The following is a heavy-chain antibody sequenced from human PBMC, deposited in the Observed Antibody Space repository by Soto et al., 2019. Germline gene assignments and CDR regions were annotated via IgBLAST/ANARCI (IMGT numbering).Heavy chain of an antibody. J-gene: IGHJ4*02. CDR2: ISYDEINK. CDR3: AKSVYNWNDGFFDY. V-gene: IGHV3-30*18. CDR1: GFSFSSYG. Sequence: QVQLVESGGGVVQPGRSLRLSCAASGFSFSSYGMHWVRQAPGKGLEWVAIISYDEINKYYADSVKGRFTISKENSKNTLYLQMNSLRAEDTAVYYCAKSVYNWNDGFFDYWGQGTLVTVSS. D-gene: IGHD1-1*01.